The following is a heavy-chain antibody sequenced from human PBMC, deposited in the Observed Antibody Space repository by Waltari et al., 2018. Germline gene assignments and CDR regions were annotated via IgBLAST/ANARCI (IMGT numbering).Heavy chain of an antibody. CDR3: ARDGSEYQLLLGYYMDV. V-gene: IGHV4-4*07. CDR2: IYTSGST. J-gene: IGHJ6*03. Sequence: QVQLQESGPGLVKPSETLSLTCTVSGGSISSYYWSWIRQPAGKGLEWIGRIYTSGSTNYNPSLKSRVTMSVDTSKNQFSLKLRSVTAADTAVYYCARDGSEYQLLLGYYMDVWGKGTTVTISS. CDR1: GGSISSYY. D-gene: IGHD2-2*01.